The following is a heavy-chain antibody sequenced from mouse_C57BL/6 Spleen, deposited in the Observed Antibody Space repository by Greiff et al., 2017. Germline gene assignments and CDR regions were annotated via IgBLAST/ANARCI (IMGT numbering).Heavy chain of an antibody. V-gene: IGHV3-6*01. CDR3: ASRGTIVTFDY. Sequence: ESGPGLVKPSQSLSLTCSVTGYSITSGYYWNWIRQFPGNKLEWMGYISYDGSNNYNASLKNRISITRDTSKNQCFLKLNSVTTEDTATYFCASRGTIVTFDYWGKGTTLTVSS. D-gene: IGHD2-5*01. CDR2: ISYDGSN. J-gene: IGHJ2*01. CDR1: GYSITSGYY.